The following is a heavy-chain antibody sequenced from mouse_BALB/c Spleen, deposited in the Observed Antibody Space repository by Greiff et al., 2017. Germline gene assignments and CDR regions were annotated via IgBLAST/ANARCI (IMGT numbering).Heavy chain of an antibody. J-gene: IGHJ4*01. CDR1: GFTFSSYG. CDR2: INSNGGST. V-gene: IGHV5-6-3*01. Sequence: EVQGVESGGGLVQPGGSLKLSCAASGFTFSSYGMSWVRQTPDKRLELVATINSNGGSTYYPDSVKGRFTISRDNAKNTLYLQMSSLKSEDTAMYYCARRGYDAMDYWGQGTSVTVSS. CDR3: ARRGYDAMDY.